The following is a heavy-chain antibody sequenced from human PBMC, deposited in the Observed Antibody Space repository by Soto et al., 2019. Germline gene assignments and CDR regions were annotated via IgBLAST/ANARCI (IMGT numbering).Heavy chain of an antibody. CDR2: INAGNGNT. CDR3: ARAISGYVT. CDR1: GITFSTYA. V-gene: IGHV1-3*01. J-gene: IGHJ4*02. D-gene: IGHD5-12*01. Sequence: QVQLVQSGAEVKKPGASVKVSCKASGITFSTYAIHWVRQAPGQGLEWMGWINAGNGNTRYSLKFQGRVTLTRDTSASTTYMDLSSLRSEDTAIYYCARAISGYVTWGQGTLVTVSS.